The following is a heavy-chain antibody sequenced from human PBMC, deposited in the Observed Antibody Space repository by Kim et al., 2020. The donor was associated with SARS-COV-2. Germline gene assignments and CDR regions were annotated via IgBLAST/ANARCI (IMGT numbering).Heavy chain of an antibody. CDR2: IGTAGDT. CDR3: ARSLGYCSGGSCLRGYYFDY. Sequence: GGSLRLSCAASGFTFSSYDMHWVRQATGKGLEWVSAIGTAGDTYYPGSVKGRFTISRENAKNSLYLQMNSLRAGDTAVYYCARSLGYCSGGSCLRGYYFDYWGQGTLVTVSS. V-gene: IGHV3-13*04. D-gene: IGHD2-15*01. J-gene: IGHJ4*02. CDR1: GFTFSSYD.